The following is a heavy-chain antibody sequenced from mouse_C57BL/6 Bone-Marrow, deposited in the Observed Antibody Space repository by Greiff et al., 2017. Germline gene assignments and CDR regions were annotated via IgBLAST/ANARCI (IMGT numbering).Heavy chain of an antibody. Sequence: EVMLVESGEGLVKPGGSLKLSCAASGFTFSSYAMSWVRQTPEQRLEWVAYISSGGDYIYYADTVKGRFTISRDTACNPLSLQLSSLKSEDTAMYYCTRDQDYYGSSYDWYFDVGGTGTTVTVSS. CDR3: TRDQDYYGSSYDWYFDV. V-gene: IGHV5-9-1*02. CDR2: ISSGGDYI. CDR1: GFTFSSYA. J-gene: IGHJ1*03. D-gene: IGHD1-1*01.